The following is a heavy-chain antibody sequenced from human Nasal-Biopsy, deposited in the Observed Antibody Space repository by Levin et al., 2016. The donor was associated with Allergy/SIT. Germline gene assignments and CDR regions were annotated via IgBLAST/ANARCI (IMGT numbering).Heavy chain of an antibody. D-gene: IGHD4-17*01. J-gene: IGHJ6*02. CDR2: ITGAAVST. CDR3: AKDRRAGDHDYYYYYGMDV. Sequence: GESLKISCAASGFTFGNYGLNWVRQAPGKGLEWVSSITGAAVSTHYADSVKGRFTISRDSTKNMLYLQMRSLGVEDTAVYYCAKDRRAGDHDYYYYYGMDVWGHGTTVTVSS. V-gene: IGHV3-23*01. CDR1: GFTFGNYG.